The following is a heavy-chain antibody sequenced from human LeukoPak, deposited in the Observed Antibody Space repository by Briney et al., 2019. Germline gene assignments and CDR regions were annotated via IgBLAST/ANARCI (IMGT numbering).Heavy chain of an antibody. D-gene: IGHD1/OR15-1a*01. CDR2: IIPIFGTA. CDR3: ARGTRTIGWFDP. CDR1: GGTFSSYA. V-gene: IGHV1-69*05. Sequence: SVKVSCKASGGTFSSYAISWVRQAPGQGLEWMGGIIPIFGTANYAQKFQGRVTITTDESTSTAYMEPSTLRSEDTAVYYCARGTRTIGWFDPWGQGTLVTVSS. J-gene: IGHJ5*02.